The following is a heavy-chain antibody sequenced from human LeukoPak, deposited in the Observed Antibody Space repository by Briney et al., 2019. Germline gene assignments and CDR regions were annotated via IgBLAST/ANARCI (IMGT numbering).Heavy chain of an antibody. J-gene: IGHJ4*02. CDR1: GYTFTGYY. CDR2: INPSGGST. V-gene: IGHV1-46*01. D-gene: IGHD3-22*01. Sequence: ASVKVSCKASGYTFTGYYMHWVRQAPGQGLEWMGIINPSGGSTSYAQKFQGRVTMTRDTSTSTVYMELSSLRSEDTAVYYCARDQYYYDSSGYYRVIDYWGQGTLVTVSS. CDR3: ARDQYYYDSSGYYRVIDY.